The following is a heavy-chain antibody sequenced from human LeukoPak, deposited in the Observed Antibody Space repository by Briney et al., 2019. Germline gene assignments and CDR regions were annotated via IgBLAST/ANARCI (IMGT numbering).Heavy chain of an antibody. CDR1: GGSFSGYY. V-gene: IGHV4-34*01. CDR2: INHSGST. CDR3: ASGLWFGELLL. J-gene: IGHJ4*02. D-gene: IGHD3-10*01. Sequence: PSETLSLTCAVYGGSFSGYYWSWIRQPPGKGLEWIGEINHSGSTNYNPSLKSRVTISVDTSKNRFSLKLTSVTAADTAVYCCASGLWFGELLLWGQGTLVSVSS.